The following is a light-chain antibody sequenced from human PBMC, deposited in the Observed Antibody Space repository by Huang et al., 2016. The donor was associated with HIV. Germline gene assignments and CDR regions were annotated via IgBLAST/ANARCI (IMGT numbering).Light chain of an antibody. J-gene: IGKJ4*01. CDR2: EAS. CDR1: QNVRNN. CDR3: QQFNNWPPA. V-gene: IGKV3-15*01. Sequence: ETLMTPFPASLSVSPGERATRSCPASQNVRNNLAWYQQQPGQAPRLLFYEASSRATGVPGRFSGSGAGIDFTLTISSLQSEDFAVYYCQQFNNWPPAFGGGTTVEIK.